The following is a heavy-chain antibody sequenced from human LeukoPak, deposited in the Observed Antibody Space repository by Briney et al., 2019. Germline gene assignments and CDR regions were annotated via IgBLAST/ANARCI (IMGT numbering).Heavy chain of an antibody. J-gene: IGHJ4*02. V-gene: IGHV5-51*01. CDR2: IYAGDSET. CDR1: GDSFSAYW. D-gene: IGHD2-8*01. Sequence: GESLKISCKASGDSFSAYWIAWVRQMPGKGLEWMGVIYAGDSETRYSPSFQGQVTISADKSLNTAYVQWSNLKASDTAMYYCVRLRGELMDGLDFWGQGTLVTVSS. CDR3: VRLRGELMDGLDF.